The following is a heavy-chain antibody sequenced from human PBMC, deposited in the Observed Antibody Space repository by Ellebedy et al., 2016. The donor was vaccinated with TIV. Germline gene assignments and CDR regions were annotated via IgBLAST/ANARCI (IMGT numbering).Heavy chain of an antibody. CDR1: GFTFTYFG. Sequence: GESLKISCAASGFTFTYFGMHWVRQTPGQGLQWVALISSDGHAKSYADSVKGRFTISRDDSKNTLYLQMQTLRPEDTAVYYCAKDREIRSLDCDGFDVWGQGTTVTVSS. J-gene: IGHJ6*02. V-gene: IGHV3-30*18. CDR2: ISSDGHAK. D-gene: IGHD3-3*01. CDR3: AKDREIRSLDCDGFDV.